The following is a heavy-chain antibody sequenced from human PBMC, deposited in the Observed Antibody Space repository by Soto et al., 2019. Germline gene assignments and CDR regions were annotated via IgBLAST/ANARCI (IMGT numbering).Heavy chain of an antibody. CDR2: IKSNAAGGTT. D-gene: IGHD2-15*01. Sequence: GGSLRLSCAASGFTFTSAWMNWVRQAPGKGLEWVGRIKSNAAGGTTDSGAPMKGRFTISRSDSKNTVDLQMNSLKTDDTAVYYCTVSGKQYELYWGQGTLVTVSS. V-gene: IGHV3-15*07. CDR3: TVSGKQYELY. J-gene: IGHJ4*02. CDR1: GFTFTSAW.